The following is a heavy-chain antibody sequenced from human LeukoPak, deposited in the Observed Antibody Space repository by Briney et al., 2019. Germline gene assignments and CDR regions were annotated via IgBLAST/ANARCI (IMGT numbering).Heavy chain of an antibody. D-gene: IGHD6-13*01. V-gene: IGHV1-8*01. CDR3: ARELGIAAAAPFDY. J-gene: IGHJ4*02. CDR2: MNPNSGNT. Sequence: ASVKVSCKASGYTFTSYDINWVRQATGQGLEWMGWMNPNSGNTGYAQKFQGRVTMTRNTSISTAYMELSSLRSEDTAVYYRARELGIAAAAPFDYWGQGTLVTVSS. CDR1: GYTFTSYD.